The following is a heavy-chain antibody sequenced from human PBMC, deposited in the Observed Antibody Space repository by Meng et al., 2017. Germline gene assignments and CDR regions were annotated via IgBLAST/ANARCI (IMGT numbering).Heavy chain of an antibody. Sequence: SGPTLVKPTQTLTLTCTFSGFSLSTSGRRVSWIRQPPGKALERLARIDWDDDKFYSTSLKNRLTISKDTSKNQVVLTMTSMDPVDTATYYCSRMGDYYDNSGYYGNDAFDIWGQGTMVTVSS. CDR1: GFSLSTSGRR. V-gene: IGHV2-70*04. CDR2: IDWDDDK. J-gene: IGHJ3*02. CDR3: SRMGDYYDNSGYYGNDAFDI. D-gene: IGHD3-22*01.